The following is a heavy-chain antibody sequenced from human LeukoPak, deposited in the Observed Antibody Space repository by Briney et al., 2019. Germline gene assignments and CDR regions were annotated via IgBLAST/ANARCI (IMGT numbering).Heavy chain of an antibody. CDR2: IYYSGST. CDR3: ARRDYGVNSGEYFQH. D-gene: IGHD4-23*01. Sequence: SETLSLTCTVSGGSISSYYWSWIRQPPGKGLEWIGYIYYSGSTNHNPSLKSRVTISVDTSKNQFSLKLSSVTAADTAVYYCARRDYGVNSGEYFQHWGQGTLVTVSS. V-gene: IGHV4-59*08. CDR1: GGSISSYY. J-gene: IGHJ1*01.